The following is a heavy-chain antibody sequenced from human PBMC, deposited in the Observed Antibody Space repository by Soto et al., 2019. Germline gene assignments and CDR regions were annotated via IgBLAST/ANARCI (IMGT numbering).Heavy chain of an antibody. V-gene: IGHV4-34*01. CDR1: GGSFSGYY. D-gene: IGHD4-17*01. CDR3: AREYGDDGVIVY. J-gene: IGHJ4*01. CDR2: INHSGST. Sequence: QVQLQQWGAGLLKPSETLSLTCAVYGGSFSGYYWSWIRQPPGKGLEWIGEINHSGSTNYNPSRKSRVTISVVTSKNQFSLKLSSLTAADTAVYYCAREYGDDGVIVYWGHGTLVTVSS.